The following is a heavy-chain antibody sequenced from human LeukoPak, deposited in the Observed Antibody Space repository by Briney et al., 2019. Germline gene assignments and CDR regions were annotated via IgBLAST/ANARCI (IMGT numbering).Heavy chain of an antibody. CDR3: ARGGYYNSLRPCDL. CDR2: TKQDGSEE. CDR1: GFTFNSYC. Sequence: GGSLRLSCAASGFTFNSYCMSWVRQVPGKGLEWVANTKQDGSEEYYVDAVKGRFTISRENAKNSLVLQMNSLRAEDTAVYYCARGGYYNSLRPCDLWGPGTQFTVS. V-gene: IGHV3-7*01. J-gene: IGHJ5*02. D-gene: IGHD3-9*01.